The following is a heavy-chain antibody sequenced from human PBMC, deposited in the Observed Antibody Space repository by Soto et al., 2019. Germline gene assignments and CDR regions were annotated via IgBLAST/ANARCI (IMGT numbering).Heavy chain of an antibody. CDR2: ISTSNGNT. V-gene: IGHV1-18*04. Sequence: ASVKVSCKASGYTFTTYGINWVRQAPGQGLEWMGWISTSNGNTNYAQSLQGRVTMTTDTSTSTAYMELRSLRSDDSAVYYCARRSGSYISYYYFDQWGQGTLVTVPS. CDR3: ARRSGSYISYYYFDQ. CDR1: GYTFTTYG. D-gene: IGHD3-10*01. J-gene: IGHJ4*02.